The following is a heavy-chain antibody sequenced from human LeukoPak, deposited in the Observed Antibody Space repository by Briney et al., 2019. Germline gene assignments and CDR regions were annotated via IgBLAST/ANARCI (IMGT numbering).Heavy chain of an antibody. D-gene: IGHD6-13*01. CDR1: GFTFNAFG. CDR3: VRGQGGYSDSWHDY. J-gene: IGHJ4*02. V-gene: IGHV3-48*04. Sequence: PGGSLRLSCAASGFTFNAFGMNWVRQAPGKGLEWVSYIGTTSGAIYYANSVKGRFTISRDDSKNTLHLQMNNLRAEDTAVYFCVRGQGGYSDSWHDYWGQGTLVTVSS. CDR2: IGTTSGAI.